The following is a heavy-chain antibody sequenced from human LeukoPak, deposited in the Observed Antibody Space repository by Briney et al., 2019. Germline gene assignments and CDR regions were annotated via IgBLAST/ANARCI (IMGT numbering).Heavy chain of an antibody. V-gene: IGHV3-21*03. CDR1: GFTFSSYT. CDR2: IISSSSYI. CDR3: AGDFGGYCSGGNCYLGYLDY. J-gene: IGHJ4*02. Sequence: GGSLRLSCAASGFTFSSYTMNWVRQAPGKGLEWVSSIISSSSYIYYADSVKGRFTTSRDNAKNSLYLQMNSLRAEDTAVYYCAGDFGGYCSGGNCYLGYLDYWGQGTLVTVSS. D-gene: IGHD2-15*01.